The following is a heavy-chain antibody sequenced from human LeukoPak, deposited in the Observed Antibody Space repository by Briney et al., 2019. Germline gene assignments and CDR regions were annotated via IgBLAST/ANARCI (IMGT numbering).Heavy chain of an antibody. CDR2: IYTSGST. CDR3: ARVAAAAPPPYYYYYYMDV. D-gene: IGHD6-13*01. Sequence: SEALSLTCTVSGGSISSYYWIWIPQPAGKGLEGIGRIYTSGSTKYNPSLKSRVTMSVDTSKDQFSLKLSSVTAADTAVYYCARVAAAAPPPYYYYYYMDVWGKGTTVTVSS. V-gene: IGHV4-4*07. J-gene: IGHJ6*03. CDR1: GGSISSYY.